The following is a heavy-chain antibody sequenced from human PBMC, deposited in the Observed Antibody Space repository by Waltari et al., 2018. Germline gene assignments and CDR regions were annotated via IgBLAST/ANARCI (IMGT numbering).Heavy chain of an antibody. Sequence: QVQLQESGPGLVKPSENLSLTCTVSGGPFSRTSYYWGWIRQPPGKGLEWIGYVFYNGDTYYNPSLKSRVTISIDTSKNQFSLKLTSVTAADTAVYHCARRMVTTGYFDYWGQGTLVTVSS. V-gene: IGHV4-39*01. CDR2: VFYNGDT. CDR1: GGPFSRTSYY. J-gene: IGHJ4*02. CDR3: ARRMVTTGYFDY. D-gene: IGHD4-4*01.